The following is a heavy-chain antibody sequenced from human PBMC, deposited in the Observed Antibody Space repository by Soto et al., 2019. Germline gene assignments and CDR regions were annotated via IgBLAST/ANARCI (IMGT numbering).Heavy chain of an antibody. J-gene: IGHJ6*02. Sequence: QVQLVESGGGVVQPGRCLRLSCAASGFAFSSYGMHWVRQAPGKGLEWGAVISYDGSNKYYAYSGKGRFTIYRDNSKHTLYLRINSPRAEDTAVYYCAIAQDTAIPETDYYGMDVWGQGTTVTVSS. CDR2: ISYDGSNK. CDR3: AIAQDTAIPETDYYGMDV. V-gene: IGHV3-30*03. CDR1: GFAFSSYG. D-gene: IGHD5-18*01.